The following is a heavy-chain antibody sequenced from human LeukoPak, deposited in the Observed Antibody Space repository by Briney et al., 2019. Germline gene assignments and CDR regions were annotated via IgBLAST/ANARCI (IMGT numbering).Heavy chain of an antibody. CDR2: ISSSSSTI. CDR1: GFTFSSYS. V-gene: IGHV3-48*01. J-gene: IGHJ3*02. CDR3: ARDSPKQWLVTDAFDI. D-gene: IGHD6-19*01. Sequence: GGSLRLSCAASGFTFSSYSMYWVRQAPGKGLEWVSYISSSSSTIYYADSVKGRFTISRDNAKNSLYLQMNSLRAEDTAVYYCARDSPKQWLVTDAFDIWGQGTMVTVSS.